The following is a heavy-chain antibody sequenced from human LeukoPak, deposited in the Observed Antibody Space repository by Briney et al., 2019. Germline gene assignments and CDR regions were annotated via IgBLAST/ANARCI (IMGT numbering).Heavy chain of an antibody. CDR1: GFIFSKYA. Sequence: GGSLRLSCAASGFIFSKYAMNWVRQAPGKGLEWVSGDNPRDSTTYYGDSVKGRFTISRDTSMNTLYLQMNSLRAEDTAVYYCAKADRVGTATYSDYWGQGTLVTVSS. CDR3: AKADRVGTATYSDY. J-gene: IGHJ4*02. CDR2: DNPRDSTT. V-gene: IGHV3-23*01. D-gene: IGHD1-26*01.